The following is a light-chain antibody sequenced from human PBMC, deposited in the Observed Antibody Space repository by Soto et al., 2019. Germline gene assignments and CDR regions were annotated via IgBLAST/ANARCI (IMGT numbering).Light chain of an antibody. V-gene: IGKV3-15*01. CDR3: QQYNAWPPWT. CDR1: QSVSSS. Sequence: EIVMTQSPATLSVSPGERATLSCRASQSVSSSLAWYQQKPGQAPRLLIYGASTRATGIPARFSGSGSGTVFTLTISSLQSEDFAVYYCQQYNAWPPWTFDQGTKVEI. CDR2: GAS. J-gene: IGKJ1*01.